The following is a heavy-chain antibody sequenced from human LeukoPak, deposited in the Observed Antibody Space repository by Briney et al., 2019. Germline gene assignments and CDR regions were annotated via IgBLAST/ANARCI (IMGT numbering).Heavy chain of an antibody. D-gene: IGHD5-18*01. V-gene: IGHV3-30*03. CDR2: ISYDGSNK. J-gene: IGHJ3*02. Sequence: GRSLRLSCAASGFTFSSYGMHWVRQAPGKGLEWVAVISYDGSNKYYADSVKGRFTISRDNSKNTLYLQMNSLRAEDTAVYYCVILDTAMGNHDAFDIWGQGTMVTVSS. CDR1: GFTFSSYG. CDR3: VILDTAMGNHDAFDI.